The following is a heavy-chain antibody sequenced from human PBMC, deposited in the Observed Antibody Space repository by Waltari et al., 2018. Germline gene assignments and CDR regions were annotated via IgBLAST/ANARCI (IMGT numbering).Heavy chain of an antibody. CDR2: IYTGASDT. Sequence: EVQLVESGGDLVQPGGSLRLSCAASGFAFSSYGMHWDGHTPGKGLVWVSRIYTGASDTYYADSVKGRFTISRDNAKNTLYLQMNSLRVEDTAVYYCTRGGVGYGNFEYWGLGTLVTVSS. D-gene: IGHD5-12*01. V-gene: IGHV3-74*01. J-gene: IGHJ4*02. CDR3: TRGGVGYGNFEY. CDR1: GFAFSSYG.